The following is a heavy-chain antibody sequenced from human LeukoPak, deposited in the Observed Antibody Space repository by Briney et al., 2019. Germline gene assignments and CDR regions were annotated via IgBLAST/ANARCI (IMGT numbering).Heavy chain of an antibody. CDR1: GFTFWNSA. Sequence: PGGSLRLSCAASGFTFWNSAITWVRQAPGKGLEWVSHISSSGGNTYYADSVKGRFTISRDNSNNTLYLQMNSLRWEDTAVYYCAKVKYDYGDPVGWFDPWGRGTLVTVSS. D-gene: IGHD4-17*01. CDR2: ISSSGGNT. CDR3: AKVKYDYGDPVGWFDP. J-gene: IGHJ5*02. V-gene: IGHV3-23*01.